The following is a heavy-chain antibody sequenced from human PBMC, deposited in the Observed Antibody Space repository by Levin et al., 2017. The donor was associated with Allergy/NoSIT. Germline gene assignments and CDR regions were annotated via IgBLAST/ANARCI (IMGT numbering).Heavy chain of an antibody. CDR1: GYTFTSYG. D-gene: IGHD2-15*01. CDR3: AREVVVAFTDAFDI. J-gene: IGHJ3*02. CDR2: ISAYNGNT. V-gene: IGHV1-18*01. Sequence: WASVKVSCKASGYTFTSYGISWVRQAPGQGLEWMGWISAYNGNTNYAQRLQGRVTMTTDTSTSTAYMELRSLRSDDTAVYYCAREVVVAFTDAFDIWGQGTMVTVSS.